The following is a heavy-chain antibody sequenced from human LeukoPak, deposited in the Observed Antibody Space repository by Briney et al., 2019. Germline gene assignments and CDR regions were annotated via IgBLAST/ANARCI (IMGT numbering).Heavy chain of an antibody. CDR1: GFTFSNYE. J-gene: IGHJ5*02. V-gene: IGHV3-21*01. CDR2: ISSSSSYI. D-gene: IGHD5-24*01. Sequence: GGSLRLSCAASGFTFSNYEMNWVRQAPGKGLEWVSSISSSSSYIYYADSVKGRFTISRDNAKNSLYLQMNSLRAEDTAVYYCARGGDGYNSRNWFDPWGQGTLVTVSS. CDR3: ARGGDGYNSRNWFDP.